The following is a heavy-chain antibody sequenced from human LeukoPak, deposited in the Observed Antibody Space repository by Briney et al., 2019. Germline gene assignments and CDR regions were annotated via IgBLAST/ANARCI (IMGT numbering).Heavy chain of an antibody. CDR3: AKFALRYCSGGSCHPFDY. V-gene: IGHV3-23*01. J-gene: IGHJ4*02. Sequence: GGSLRLSCAASGFTFSSYAMSWVRQAPGKGLEWVSTFSGSGGNTYYADSVKGRFTISRDNSKNTLYLQMNSLRAEDTAVYYCAKFALRYCSGGSCHPFDYWGQGTLVTVSS. CDR1: GFTFSSYA. CDR2: FSGSGGNT. D-gene: IGHD2-15*01.